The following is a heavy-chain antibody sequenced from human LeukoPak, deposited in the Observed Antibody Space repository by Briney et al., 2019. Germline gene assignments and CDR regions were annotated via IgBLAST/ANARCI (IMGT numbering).Heavy chain of an antibody. CDR1: GGTFSSYA. J-gene: IGHJ6*02. Sequence: SVKVSCKASGGTFSSYAISWVRQAPGQGLEWMGRIIPIFGIANYAQKFQGRVMITADKSTSTAYMELSSLRSEDTAVYYCARAPSHSGYNWNDAGYYYGMDVWGQGTTVTVSS. CDR3: ARAPSHSGYNWNDAGYYYGMDV. V-gene: IGHV1-69*04. D-gene: IGHD1-20*01. CDR2: IIPIFGIA.